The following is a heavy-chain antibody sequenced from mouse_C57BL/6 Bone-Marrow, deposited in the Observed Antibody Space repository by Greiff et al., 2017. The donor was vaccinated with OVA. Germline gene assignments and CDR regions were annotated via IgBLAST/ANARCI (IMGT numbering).Heavy chain of an antibody. CDR1: GFTFSSYA. Sequence: EVMLVESGGGLVKPGGSLKLSCAASGFTFSSYAMSWVRQTPEKRLEWVATISDGGSYTYYPDNVKGRFTISRDNAKNNLYLQMSHLKSEDTAMYYCARDDGNYLDYWGQGTTLTVSS. CDR3: ARDDGNYLDY. CDR2: ISDGGSYT. V-gene: IGHV5-4*01. J-gene: IGHJ2*01.